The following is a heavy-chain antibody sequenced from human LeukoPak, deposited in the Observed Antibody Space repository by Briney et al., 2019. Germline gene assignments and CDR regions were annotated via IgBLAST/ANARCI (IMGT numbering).Heavy chain of an antibody. V-gene: IGHV3-48*02. J-gene: IGHJ4*02. Sequence: GGSLRLSCAASGFTFSNYAMHWVRQAPGKGLEWVSYISSSSSTIYYADSVKGRFTISRDNAKNSLYLQMNSLRDEGTAVYYCARGDLGDYDSSGYYNWGQGTLVTVSS. CDR3: ARGDLGDYDSSGYYN. CDR1: GFTFSNYA. CDR2: ISSSSSTI. D-gene: IGHD3-22*01.